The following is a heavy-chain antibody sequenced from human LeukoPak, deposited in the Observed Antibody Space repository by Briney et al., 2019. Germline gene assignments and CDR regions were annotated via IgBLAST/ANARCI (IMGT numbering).Heavy chain of an antibody. Sequence: GGSLRLSCAASGFTFTNYALHWVRQAPGKGLEWVAVISYDGTNKYYADSVKGRFTISRDNSKNTLSLQMNSLRDGDTAVYYCARGHTGMSSWGQGTLVTVSS. CDR3: ARGHTGMSS. CDR2: ISYDGTNK. CDR1: GFTFTNYA. J-gene: IGHJ5*02. D-gene: IGHD5-18*01. V-gene: IGHV3-30-3*01.